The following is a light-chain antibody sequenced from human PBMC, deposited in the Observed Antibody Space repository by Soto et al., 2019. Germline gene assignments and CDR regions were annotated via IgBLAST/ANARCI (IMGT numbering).Light chain of an antibody. Sequence: QSVLTQPPSASGTPGQRVTISCSGSSSNIGRNAVNWYQQLPGAAPTLLIYSSYQRPSGVPDRFSGSKSGTSGSLAIRGLQSEDGAAYYCAVWDDSLNAVVFGGGTQLTVL. CDR3: AVWDDSLNAVV. CDR1: SSNIGRNA. V-gene: IGLV1-44*01. J-gene: IGLJ2*01. CDR2: SSY.